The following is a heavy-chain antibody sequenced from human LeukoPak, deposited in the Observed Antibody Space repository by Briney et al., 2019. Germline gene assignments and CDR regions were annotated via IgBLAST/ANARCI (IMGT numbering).Heavy chain of an antibody. CDR1: GFTFSSYG. CDR3: ARADWDTAMIDY. V-gene: IGHV3-21*01. Sequence: GGTLRLSCAASGFTFSSYGMSWVRQAPGKGLEWVSSISSSSSYIYYADSVKGRFTISRDNAKKSLYLQMNSLRAEDTAVYYCARADWDTAMIDYWGQGTVVTVSS. CDR2: ISSSSSYI. D-gene: IGHD5-18*01. J-gene: IGHJ4*02.